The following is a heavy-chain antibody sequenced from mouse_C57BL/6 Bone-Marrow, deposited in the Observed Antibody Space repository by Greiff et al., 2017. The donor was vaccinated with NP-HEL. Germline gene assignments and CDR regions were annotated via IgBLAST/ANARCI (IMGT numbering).Heavy chain of an antibody. V-gene: IGHV1-82*01. CDR2: IYPGDGDT. CDR3: ARSGYYDYDWFAY. J-gene: IGHJ3*01. CDR1: GYAFSSSW. Sequence: QVQLKESGPELVKPGASVKISCKASGYAFSSSWMNWVKQRPGKGLEWIGRIYPGDGDTNYNGKFKGKATLTADKSSSTAYMQLSSLTSEDSAVYYCARSGYYDYDWFAYWGQGTLVTVSA. D-gene: IGHD2-4*01.